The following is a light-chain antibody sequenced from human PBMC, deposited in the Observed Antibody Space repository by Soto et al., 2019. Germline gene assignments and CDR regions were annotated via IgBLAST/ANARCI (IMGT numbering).Light chain of an antibody. CDR2: SNI. J-gene: IGLJ1*01. V-gene: IGLV1-40*01. CDR3: QSYDRSLRGNDV. CDR1: SSNIGAGYD. Sequence: QSALTQPPSVSGAPGQRVTISCTGTSSNIGAGYDVHWYQHLPGTAPKLLIYSNINRPSGVPDRFSGSKSGTSASLAITGLQAEDEADYYCQSYDRSLRGNDVFGTGTKLTVL.